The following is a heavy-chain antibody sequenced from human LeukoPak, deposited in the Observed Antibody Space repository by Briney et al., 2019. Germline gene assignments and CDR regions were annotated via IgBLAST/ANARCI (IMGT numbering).Heavy chain of an antibody. CDR3: ARYWRNFDY. D-gene: IGHD3-3*01. J-gene: IGHJ4*02. V-gene: IGHV4-34*01. Sequence: SETLSLTCTVSGGSISSYYWSWIRQPPGKGLEWIGEINHSGSTNYNPSLKSRVTISVDTSKNQFSLKLSSVTAADAAVYYCARYWRNFDYWGQGTLVTVSS. CDR1: GGSISSYY. CDR2: INHSGST.